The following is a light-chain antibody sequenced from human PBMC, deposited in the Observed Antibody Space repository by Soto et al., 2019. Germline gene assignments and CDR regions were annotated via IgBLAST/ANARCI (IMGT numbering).Light chain of an antibody. Sequence: DIQMTQSPSSMSASLGDRVTITCRASQGITYWLAWYQQRPGRAPKCLIYAASILESGVPSQFTGSGSGTNFTLTINDLQPEDFATYFCQRANSFPLTFGQGTRLEIK. J-gene: IGKJ5*01. CDR3: QRANSFPLT. CDR2: AAS. V-gene: IGKV1-12*01. CDR1: QGITYW.